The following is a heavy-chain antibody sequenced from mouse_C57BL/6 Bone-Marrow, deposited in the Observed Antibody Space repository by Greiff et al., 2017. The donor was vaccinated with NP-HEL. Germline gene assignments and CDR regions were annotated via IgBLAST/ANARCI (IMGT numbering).Heavy chain of an antibody. J-gene: IGHJ4*01. CDR3: ARREPLRGYAMDY. D-gene: IGHD1-1*01. CDR2: IDPSDSYN. CDR1: GYTFTSYW. V-gene: IGHV1-69*01. Sequence: QVQLQQPGAELVMPGASVKLSCKASGYTFTSYWMHWVKQRPGQGLEWIGEIDPSDSYNNYNQKFKGKSTLTVDKSSSTAYMQLSSLTSEDSAVYYCARREPLRGYAMDYWGQGTSVTVSS.